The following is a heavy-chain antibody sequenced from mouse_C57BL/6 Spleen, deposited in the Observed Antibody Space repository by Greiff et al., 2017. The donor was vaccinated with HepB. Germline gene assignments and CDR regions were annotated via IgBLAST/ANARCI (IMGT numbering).Heavy chain of an antibody. CDR1: GYTFTSYW. CDR3: ARRGNWDGFAY. Sequence: VQLQQPGAELVRPGSSVKLSCKASGYTFTSYWMHWVKQRPIQGLEWIGNIDPSDSETHYNQKFKDKATLTVDKSSSTAYMQLSSLSSEDSAVYDCARRGNWDGFAYWGQGTLVTVSA. D-gene: IGHD4-1*01. V-gene: IGHV1-52*01. J-gene: IGHJ3*01. CDR2: IDPSDSET.